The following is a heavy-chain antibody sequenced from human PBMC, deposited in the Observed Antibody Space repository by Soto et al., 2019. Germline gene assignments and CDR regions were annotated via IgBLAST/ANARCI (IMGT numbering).Heavy chain of an antibody. D-gene: IGHD6-6*01. V-gene: IGHV3-23*01. CDR3: AKDLGYSNSYFDY. CDR2: LNGSGGST. Sequence: GGSLRLSCAASGFTFSNYAMSWVRQAPGKGLEWVSGLNGSGGSTYYADSVKGRFTISRDNSKNTLYLQMNSLRAEDTAVYYCAKDLGYSNSYFDYWGQGILVTVSS. CDR1: GFTFSNYA. J-gene: IGHJ4*02.